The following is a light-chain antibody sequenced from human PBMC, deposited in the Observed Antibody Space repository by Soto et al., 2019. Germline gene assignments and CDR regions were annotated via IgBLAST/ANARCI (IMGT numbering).Light chain of an antibody. Sequence: QSVLTQPASVSGSPGQSITISCTATSSDVGSFNYVSWYQHHPGKAPKLMIYEVTSRPSGVSNRFSGSKSGNTASLTISGLQAEDEADYYCVSYATSSTLVVFGGGTKLTVL. CDR3: VSYATSSTLVV. J-gene: IGLJ3*02. CDR2: EVT. V-gene: IGLV2-14*01. CDR1: SSDVGSFNY.